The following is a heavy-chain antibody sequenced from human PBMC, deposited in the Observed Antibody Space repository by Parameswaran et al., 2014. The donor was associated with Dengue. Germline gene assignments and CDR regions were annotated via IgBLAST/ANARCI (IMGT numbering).Heavy chain of an antibody. D-gene: IGHD1-26*01. J-gene: IGHJ4*02. Sequence: VRQAPGKGLEWVSAISGSGGSTYYADSVKGRFTISRDNSKNTLYLQMNSLRAEDTAVYYCAKEGLVGASCCWGQGTLVTVSS. CDR3: AKEGLVGASCC. V-gene: IGHV3-23*01. CDR2: ISGSGGST.